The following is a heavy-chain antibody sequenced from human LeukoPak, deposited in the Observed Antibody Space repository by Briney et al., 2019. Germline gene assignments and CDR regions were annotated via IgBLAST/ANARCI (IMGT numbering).Heavy chain of an antibody. J-gene: IGHJ2*01. Sequence: ASVKVSCKASGGTFSSYAISWVRQAPGQGLEWMGGIIPIFGTANYAQKFQGRVTITTDESTSTAYMELSCLRSEDTAVYYCARDSDYYDSSGYYSGFDLWGRGTLVTVSS. D-gene: IGHD3-22*01. V-gene: IGHV1-69*05. CDR3: ARDSDYYDSSGYYSGFDL. CDR1: GGTFSSYA. CDR2: IIPIFGTA.